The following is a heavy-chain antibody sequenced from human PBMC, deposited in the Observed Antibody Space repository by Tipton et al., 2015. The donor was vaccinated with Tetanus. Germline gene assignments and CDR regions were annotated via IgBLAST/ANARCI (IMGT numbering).Heavy chain of an antibody. V-gene: IGHV3-48*02. CDR2: ISYSSTPI. J-gene: IGHJ5*01. D-gene: IGHD2-21*01. CDR1: GFSFRDFG. CDR3: ATRGEARANWFGS. Sequence: SLRLSCAASGFSFRDFGMNWVRQAPGKGLEWISYISYSSTPIYYADSVKGRFVVSRDNAKNSLYLQMNTLRDDDTAVYYCATRGEARANWFGSWGQGARVIVSS.